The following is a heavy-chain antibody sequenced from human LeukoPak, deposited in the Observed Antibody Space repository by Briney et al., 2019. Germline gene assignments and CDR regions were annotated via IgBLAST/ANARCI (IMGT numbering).Heavy chain of an antibody. CDR3: ARLIQLRGYYYYYMDV. V-gene: IGHV4-4*07. D-gene: IGHD2-2*01. Sequence: SETLSLTCTVSGGSISSYYWSWIRQPAGKGLEWIGRIYTSGSTNYNPSLKSRVTMSVDTSKNQFSLKLSSVTAADTAVYYCARLIQLRGYYYYYMDVWGKGTTVTVSS. CDR2: IYTSGST. CDR1: GGSISSYY. J-gene: IGHJ6*03.